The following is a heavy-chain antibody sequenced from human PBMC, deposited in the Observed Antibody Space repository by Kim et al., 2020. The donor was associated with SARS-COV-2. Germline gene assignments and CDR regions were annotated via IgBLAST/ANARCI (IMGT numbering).Heavy chain of an antibody. Sequence: GGSLRLSCEASGFAFKKHWMYWVRQIPGQGLVWVSHTDPDETSINYADSVRGRFTISRDNAKSTLYLQMSSLTAEDTAIYYCAKGGPYGGNGHFYYGWDVWGLGTTVVVS. CDR2: TDPDETSI. D-gene: IGHD2-15*01. V-gene: IGHV3-74*01. CDR1: GFAFKKHW. J-gene: IGHJ6*02. CDR3: AKGGPYGGNGHFYYGWDV.